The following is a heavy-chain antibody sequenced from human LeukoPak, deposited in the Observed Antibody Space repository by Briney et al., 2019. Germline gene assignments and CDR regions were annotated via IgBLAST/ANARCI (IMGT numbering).Heavy chain of an antibody. J-gene: IGHJ4*02. CDR3: ARGRYWDRITIFGGTTFDY. Sequence: ASVKVSCKASGYTFTSYGISWVRQAPGQGLEWMGWMNPNSGNTGYAQKFQGRVTMTRNTSISTAYMELSSLRSEDTAVYYCARGRYWDRITIFGGTTFDYWGQGTLVTVSS. CDR2: MNPNSGNT. CDR1: GYTFTSYG. D-gene: IGHD3-3*01. V-gene: IGHV1-8*02.